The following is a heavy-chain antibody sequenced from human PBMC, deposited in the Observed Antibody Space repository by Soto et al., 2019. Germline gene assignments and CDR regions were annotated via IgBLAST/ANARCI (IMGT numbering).Heavy chain of an antibody. J-gene: IGHJ4*02. CDR3: ARDFAYFDS. D-gene: IGHD3-3*01. Sequence: LSLTCTVSGGSIDSGSYSWSWIRQPPGKGLEWIGYVYHTGRTSYNPSLKSRVSISMDTSKNQFSLNLDSVTAADTAVYFCARDFAYFDSWGQGTLVTVS. CDR2: VYHTGRT. CDR1: GGSIDSGSYS. V-gene: IGHV4-61*01.